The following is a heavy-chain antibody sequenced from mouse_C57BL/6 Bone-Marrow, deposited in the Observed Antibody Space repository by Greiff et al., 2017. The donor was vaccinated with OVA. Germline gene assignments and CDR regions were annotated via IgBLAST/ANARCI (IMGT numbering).Heavy chain of an antibody. J-gene: IGHJ4*01. V-gene: IGHV2-9-1*01. CDR2: IWTGGGT. D-gene: IGHD2-4*01. CDR1: GFSFTSYA. Sequence: VQLQESGPGLVAPSQCLSITCTVSGFSFTSYAISWVRQPPGKGLEWLGVIWTGGGTNYNSALKSRLSTSKDNSKSNVFLKMNSLQTDDTARYYGAIKKERIYCDPYYAMDYWGQGTSVTVSS. CDR3: AIKKERIYCDPYYAMDY.